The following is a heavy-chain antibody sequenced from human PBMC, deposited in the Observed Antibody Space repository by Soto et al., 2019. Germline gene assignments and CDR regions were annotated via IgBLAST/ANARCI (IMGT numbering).Heavy chain of an antibody. CDR3: ARSQGSSTSLDIYYYYYYGMDV. CDR1: GGAFSSYA. V-gene: IGHV1-69*13. J-gene: IGHJ6*02. D-gene: IGHD2-2*01. CDR2: IIPISETT. Sequence: ASVKVCWKASGGAFSSYAISWVRQVPGQGLEWMGGIIPISETTNYAQKFQGRVTITADESKSTAYMELSSLRSEDTAVYYCARSQGSSTSLDIYYYYYYGMDVWGQGTTVTVSS.